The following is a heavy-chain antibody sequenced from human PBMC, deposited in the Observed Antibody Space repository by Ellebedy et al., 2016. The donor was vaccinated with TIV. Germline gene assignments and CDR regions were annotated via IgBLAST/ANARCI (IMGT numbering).Heavy chain of an antibody. J-gene: IGHJ6*02. D-gene: IGHD6-19*01. CDR1: GFTFSDHY. CDR3: ARHPSVAGPGDV. V-gene: IGHV3-72*01. Sequence: GGSLRLSCVASGFTFSDHYMDWVRQAPGKGLEWVARSRNRVESYSTEYAASVKGRFSVSRDDSKNSVYLQMNSLKTEDTAVYYCARHPSVAGPGDVWGQGTTVTVSS. CDR2: SRNRVESYST.